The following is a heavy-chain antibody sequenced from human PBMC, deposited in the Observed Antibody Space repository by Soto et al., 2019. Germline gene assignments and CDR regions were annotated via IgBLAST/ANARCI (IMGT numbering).Heavy chain of an antibody. CDR3: ARVGRVGCSSTSCYWLDP. V-gene: IGHV1-2*02. CDR1: GYTFVAYY. D-gene: IGHD2-2*01. J-gene: IGHJ5*02. CDR2: INPNSGAT. Sequence: ASVKVSCKASGYTFVAYYMHWVRQAPGQGLEWMGWINPNSGATNYAQKFQGRVTMTRDTSISTAYMELSRLTSDDTAVYYCARVGRVGCSSTSCYWLDPWGQGTPVTVSS.